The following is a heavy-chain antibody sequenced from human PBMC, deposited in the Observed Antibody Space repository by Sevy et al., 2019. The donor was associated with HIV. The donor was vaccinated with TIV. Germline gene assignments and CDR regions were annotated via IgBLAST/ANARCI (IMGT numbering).Heavy chain of an antibody. Sequence: ASVKVSCKVSGYTLNQLSMHWVRQAPGKGLEWMGSFDPEDGERFYAQKFQGRVTMTEDTSTDTAYMELSSLRSEDTAVYYCATTKDYYESSGCPFDYWGQVTLVTVSS. V-gene: IGHV1-24*01. CDR2: FDPEDGER. CDR1: GYTLNQLS. CDR3: ATTKDYYESSGCPFDY. D-gene: IGHD3-22*01. J-gene: IGHJ4*02.